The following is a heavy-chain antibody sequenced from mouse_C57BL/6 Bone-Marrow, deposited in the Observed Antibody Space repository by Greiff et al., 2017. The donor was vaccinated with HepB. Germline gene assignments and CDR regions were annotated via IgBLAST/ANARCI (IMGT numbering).Heavy chain of an antibody. CDR3: ARCTTVVGRAWFAY. J-gene: IGHJ3*01. CDR1: GYTFTSYW. D-gene: IGHD1-1*01. V-gene: IGHV1-69*01. CDR2: FDPSDSYT. Sequence: QVQLQQPGAELVMPGASVKLSCKASGYTFTSYWMHWVKQRPGQGLEWIGEFDPSDSYTNYNQKFKGKSTLTVDKSSSTAYMQLSSLTSEDSAVYYCARCTTVVGRAWFAYWGQGTLVTVSA.